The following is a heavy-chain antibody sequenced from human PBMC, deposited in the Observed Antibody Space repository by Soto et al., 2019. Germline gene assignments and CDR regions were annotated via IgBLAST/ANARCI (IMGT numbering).Heavy chain of an antibody. D-gene: IGHD6-13*01. CDR2: IIPIFGTA. CDR1: AGTFSCYG. CDR3: ARSKPSIAAAAHYYYYGMDV. V-gene: IGHV1-69*06. J-gene: IGHJ6*02. Sequence: GSSVKVSCKASAGTFSCYGISWVRQAPGQGVEWMGGIIPIFGTANYAQKFQGRVTITADKSTSTAYMELSSLRSEDTAVYYCARSKPSIAAAAHYYYYGMDVWGQGTTVTVS.